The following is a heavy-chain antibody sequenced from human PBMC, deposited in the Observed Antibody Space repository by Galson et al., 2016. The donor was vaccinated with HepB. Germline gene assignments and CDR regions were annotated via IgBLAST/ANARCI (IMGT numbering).Heavy chain of an antibody. CDR3: ARPRDNYGHAIDI. V-gene: IGHV3-21*01. Sequence: SLRLSCAGSGFTFRNYHMNWVRQTPGKGLEWVSSISSGSAYKYYADSVKGRFSILRDNAKNSLYLQMNSLRVVDTAVYYCARPRDNYGHAIDIWGQGTMVTVSS. D-gene: IGHD3-10*01. J-gene: IGHJ3*02. CDR2: ISSGSAYK. CDR1: GFTFRNYH.